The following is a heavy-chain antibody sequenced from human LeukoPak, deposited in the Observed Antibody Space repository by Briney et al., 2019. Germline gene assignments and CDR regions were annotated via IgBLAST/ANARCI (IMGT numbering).Heavy chain of an antibody. J-gene: IGHJ3*02. CDR1: GASITNYY. V-gene: IGHV4-4*09. Sequence: SETLSLTCTVSGASITNYYWGWPRQLPGKGLEWIGYIHASGRTGYNPSLKSRVIMSVDTSKNQFSLGLSSVTAADTAIYYCAGHTRYGDYNPYDIWGQGTMVTVSS. D-gene: IGHD4-17*01. CDR2: IHASGRT. CDR3: AGHTRYGDYNPYDI.